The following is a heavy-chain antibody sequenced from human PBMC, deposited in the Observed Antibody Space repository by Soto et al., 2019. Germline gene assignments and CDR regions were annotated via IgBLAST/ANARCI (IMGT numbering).Heavy chain of an antibody. V-gene: IGHV1-69*13. D-gene: IGHD6-19*01. CDR2: IIPIFGTA. CDR1: GGTFSSYA. CDR3: ARDVAAVAGFPLGAFDI. J-gene: IGHJ3*02. Sequence: SVKVSCKXSGGTFSSYAISWVRQAPGQGLEWMGGIIPIFGTANYAQKFQGRVTITADESTSTAYMELSSLRSEDTAVYYCARDVAAVAGFPLGAFDIWGQGTMVTVS.